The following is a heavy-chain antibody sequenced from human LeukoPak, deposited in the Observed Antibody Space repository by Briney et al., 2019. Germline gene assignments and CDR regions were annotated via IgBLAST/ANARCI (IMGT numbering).Heavy chain of an antibody. CDR3: ARDPSITMIVVVPNGSGDY. V-gene: IGHV1-2*02. Sequence: ASVKVSCKASGYTFTGYYMHWVRQAPGQGLEWMGWINPNSGGTNYAQKFQGRVTMNRDTSISTAYMELSRLRSDDTAVYYCARDPSITMIVVVPNGSGDYWGQGTLVTVSS. CDR2: INPNSGGT. J-gene: IGHJ4*02. CDR1: GYTFTGYY. D-gene: IGHD3-22*01.